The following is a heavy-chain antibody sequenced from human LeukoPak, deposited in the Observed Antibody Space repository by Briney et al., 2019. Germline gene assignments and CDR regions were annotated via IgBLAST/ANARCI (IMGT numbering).Heavy chain of an antibody. J-gene: IGHJ6*04. CDR1: EFSVGSNY. V-gene: IGHV3-48*03. Sequence: GGSLRLSCAASEFSVGSNYMTWVRQAPGKGLEWVSYISSSGSTIYYADSVKGRFTISRDNAKNSLYLQMNSLRAEDTAVYYCAELGITMVGGVWGKGTTVTISS. CDR3: AELGITMVGGV. D-gene: IGHD3-10*02. CDR2: ISSSGSTI.